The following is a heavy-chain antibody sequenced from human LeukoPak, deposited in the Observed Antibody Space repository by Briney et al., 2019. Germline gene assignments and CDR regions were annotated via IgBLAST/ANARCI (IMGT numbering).Heavy chain of an antibody. CDR2: ISYSGST. J-gene: IGHJ3*02. CDR1: GGSIGSTRYY. CDR3: AGPGSAWFDAFDI. Sequence: SETLSLTCTVSGGSIGSTRYYWGWIRQPPGKGLEWIGSISYSGSTHYNPSLQSRVTISVDTSKNQFSLKVTSVTASDTAVYYCAGPGSAWFDAFDIWGQGTLVTVSS. D-gene: IGHD6-19*01. V-gene: IGHV4-39*01.